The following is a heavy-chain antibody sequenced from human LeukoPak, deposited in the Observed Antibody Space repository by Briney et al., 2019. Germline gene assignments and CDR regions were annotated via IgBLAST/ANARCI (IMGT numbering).Heavy chain of an antibody. CDR3: ARGQNYYYYYGMDV. CDR1: GGSISSYY. J-gene: IGHJ6*02. Sequence: PSETPSLTCTVSGGSISSYYWSWIRQPPGKGLEWIGYIYYSGSTNYNPSLKSRVTISVDTSKNQFSLKLSSVTAADTAVYYCARGQNYYYYYGMDVWGQGTTVTVSS. V-gene: IGHV4-59*01. CDR2: IYYSGST.